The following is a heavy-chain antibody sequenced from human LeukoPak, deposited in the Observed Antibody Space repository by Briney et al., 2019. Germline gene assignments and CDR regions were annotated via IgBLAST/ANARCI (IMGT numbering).Heavy chain of an antibody. V-gene: IGHV1-18*01. Sequence: ASVKVSCKSSGYNFPRYGVSWVRLAPGQGLEWMGSIITYNGSTNFPRKFQGRVTMIADTSTSTVYMELRSLRSDDTAVYYCTSGGWVRASHDFDYWGQGTLVNVSS. CDR1: GYNFPRYG. CDR3: TSGGWVRASHDFDY. J-gene: IGHJ4*02. CDR2: IITYNGST. D-gene: IGHD6-19*01.